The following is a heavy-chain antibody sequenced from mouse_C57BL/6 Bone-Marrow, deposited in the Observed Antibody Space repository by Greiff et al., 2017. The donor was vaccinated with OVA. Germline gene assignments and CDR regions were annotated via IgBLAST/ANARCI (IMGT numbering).Heavy chain of an antibody. J-gene: IGHJ1*03. V-gene: IGHV14-4*01. Sequence: EVQLQQSGAELVRPGASVKLSCTASGFNIKDDYMHWVKQRPEQGLEWIGWIDPENGDTEYASKFQGKATITADTSSNTAYLQLSSLTSEDTAVYYCTTPLWYFDVWGTGTTVTVSS. CDR3: TTPLWYFDV. CDR2: IDPENGDT. CDR1: GFNIKDDY.